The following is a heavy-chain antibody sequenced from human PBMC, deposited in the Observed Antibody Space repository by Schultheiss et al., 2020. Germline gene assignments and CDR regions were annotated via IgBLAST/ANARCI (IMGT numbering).Heavy chain of an antibody. CDR3: AKDTNYGDPKYYFDY. CDR2: ISGSGGST. D-gene: IGHD4-17*01. CDR1: GFTFSSYS. V-gene: IGHV3-23*01. Sequence: GGSLRLSCAASGFTFSSYSMNWVRQAPGKGLEWVSAISGSGGSTYYADSVKGRFTISRDNSKNTLYLQMNSLRAEDTAVYYCAKDTNYGDPKYYFDYWGQGTPVTVSS. J-gene: IGHJ4*02.